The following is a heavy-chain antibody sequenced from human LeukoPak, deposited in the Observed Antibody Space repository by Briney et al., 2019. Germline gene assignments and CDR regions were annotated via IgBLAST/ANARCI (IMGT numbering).Heavy chain of an antibody. Sequence: ASVKVSCKASGYTFTSYDINWVRQATGQGLEWMGWMNPNSGNTGYAQKFQGRVTMTRNTSISTAYMELSSLRSEDTAVYYCARAPWGSRNFDYWGQGTLVTVSS. J-gene: IGHJ4*02. D-gene: IGHD7-27*01. CDR2: MNPNSGNT. CDR3: ARAPWGSRNFDY. V-gene: IGHV1-8*01. CDR1: GYTFTSYD.